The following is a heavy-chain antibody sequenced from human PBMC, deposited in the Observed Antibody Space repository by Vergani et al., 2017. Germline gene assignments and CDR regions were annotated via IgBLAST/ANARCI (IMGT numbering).Heavy chain of an antibody. Sequence: EVQLVESGGGLVQPGRSLRLSCAASGFTFDDYAMHWVRQAPGKGLEWVSGISWNSGSIGYADSLKGRFTISRDNAKNSLYLQMNSLRAEDTAMYYCARDHRGIAATGTLDFGYWGQGTLVTVSS. D-gene: IGHD6-13*01. V-gene: IGHV3-9*01. CDR3: ARDHRGIAATGTLDFGY. CDR2: ISWNSGSI. J-gene: IGHJ4*02. CDR1: GFTFDDYA.